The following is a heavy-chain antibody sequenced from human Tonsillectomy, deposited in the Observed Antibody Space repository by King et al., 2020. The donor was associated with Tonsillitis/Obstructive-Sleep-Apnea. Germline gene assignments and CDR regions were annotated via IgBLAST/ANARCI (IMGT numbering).Heavy chain of an antibody. V-gene: IGHV5-10-1*01. CDR1: EYSFTNYW. J-gene: IGHJ6*02. CDR3: ARRADMNYAPYYYGLDP. CDR2: IDPSDSYT. Sequence: VQLVQSGAEVKKPGASLRISCKGSEYSFTNYWISWVRQMPGKGLEWMGTIDPSDSYTNYSPSFQGHVTISADKSLSTAYLQGSSLKASDTAMYYCARRADMNYAPYYYGLDPWGQGTTVTVSS. D-gene: IGHD3-16*01.